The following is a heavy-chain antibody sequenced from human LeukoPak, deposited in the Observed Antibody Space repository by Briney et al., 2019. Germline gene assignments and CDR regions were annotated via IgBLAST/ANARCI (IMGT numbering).Heavy chain of an antibody. J-gene: IGHJ5*02. CDR1: GFTFSNYW. CDR2: INSDGINT. CDR3: ARDLGQYYDTSDSWFDP. V-gene: IGHV3-74*01. Sequence: GGSLRLSCAASGFTFSNYWMHWVRQAPGKGLVWVSRINSDGINTSYADSVKGRFTISRDNAKNTLNLQMNSLRAEDTAVYYCARDLGQYYDTSDSWFDPWGQGTLVTVSS. D-gene: IGHD3-22*01.